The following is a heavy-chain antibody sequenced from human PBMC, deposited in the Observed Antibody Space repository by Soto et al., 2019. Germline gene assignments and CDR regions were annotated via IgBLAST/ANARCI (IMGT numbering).Heavy chain of an antibody. CDR2: IDSSSGTI. V-gene: IGHV3-48*02. J-gene: IGHJ5*02. CDR3: AREDGDLNWFDP. D-gene: IGHD4-17*01. CDR1: GFTFSSYS. Sequence: EVQLVESGGGLVQPGGSLRLSCAASGFTFSSYSMNWVRQAPGKGLEWVSYIDSSSGTIYYADSVKGRFTISRDNAKNSLYLQMNSLRDADTAVYYCAREDGDLNWFDPWGQGTLVTVSS.